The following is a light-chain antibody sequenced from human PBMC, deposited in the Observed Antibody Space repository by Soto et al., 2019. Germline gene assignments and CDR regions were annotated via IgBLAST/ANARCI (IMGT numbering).Light chain of an antibody. CDR3: QQFYSWPIT. CDR1: QSVSSN. J-gene: IGKJ5*01. CDR2: GAS. V-gene: IGKV3-15*01. Sequence: EIVMTQSPATLSVSPGERATLSCRASQSVSSNLAWYQQKPGQAPWLLIFGASTRATGIPARFRASGSGTEFTLTISSLQSEDFAVYYCQQFYSWPITFGQGTRLEIK.